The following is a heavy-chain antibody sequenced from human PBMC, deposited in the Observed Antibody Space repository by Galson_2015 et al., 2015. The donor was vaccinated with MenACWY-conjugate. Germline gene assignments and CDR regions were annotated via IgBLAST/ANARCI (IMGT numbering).Heavy chain of an antibody. J-gene: IGHJ6*02. CDR3: AKTYYYDSSGSSSYSYGMDV. CDR2: ISGSGGST. D-gene: IGHD3-22*01. Sequence: SLRLSCAASGFTFSSYAMSWVRQAPGKGLEWVSAISGSGGSTYYADSVKGRFTISRDNSKNTLYLQMNRLRAEDTAVYYCAKTYYYDSSGSSSYSYGMDVWGQGPRSPSP. CDR1: GFTFSSYA. V-gene: IGHV3-23*01.